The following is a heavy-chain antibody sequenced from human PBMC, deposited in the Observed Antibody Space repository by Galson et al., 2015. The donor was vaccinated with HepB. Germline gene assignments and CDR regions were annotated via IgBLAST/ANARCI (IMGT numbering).Heavy chain of an antibody. V-gene: IGHV1-58*01. Sequence: SVKVSCKASGFTFTSSAVQWVRQARGQRLEWIGWIVVGSGNTNYAQKFQERVTITRDMSTSTAYMELSSLRSEDTAVYYCAAVLVPADGPDGPSYYGMDVWGQGTTVTVSS. D-gene: IGHD2-2*01. CDR1: GFTFTSSA. J-gene: IGHJ6*02. CDR3: AAVLVPADGPDGPSYYGMDV. CDR2: IVVGSGNT.